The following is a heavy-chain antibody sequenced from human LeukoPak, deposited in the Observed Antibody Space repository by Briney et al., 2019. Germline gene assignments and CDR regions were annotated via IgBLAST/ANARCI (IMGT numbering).Heavy chain of an antibody. CDR2: ISYDGSNK. D-gene: IGHD2-2*01. CDR3: ARDRQRYCSSTSCYVFGY. Sequence: GGSLRLSCAASGFTFSSYGMHWVRQAPGKGLEWVAVISYDGSNKYYADSVKGRFTISRDNSKNTLYLQMNSLRAEDTAVYYCARDRQRYCSSTSCYVFGYWGQGTLVTVSS. J-gene: IGHJ4*02. V-gene: IGHV3-30*03. CDR1: GFTFSSYG.